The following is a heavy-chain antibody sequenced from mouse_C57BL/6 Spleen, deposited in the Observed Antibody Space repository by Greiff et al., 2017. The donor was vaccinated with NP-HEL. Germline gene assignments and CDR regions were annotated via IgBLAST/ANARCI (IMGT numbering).Heavy chain of an antibody. J-gene: IGHJ4*01. V-gene: IGHV5-4*01. Sequence: EVKVVESGGGLVKPGGSLKLSCAASGFTFSSYAMSWVRQTPEKRLEWVATISDGGSYTYYPDNVKGRFTISRDNAKNNLYLQMSHLKSEDTAMYYCARESSFYAIDYWGQGTSVTVSS. CDR2: ISDGGSYT. CDR1: GFTFSSYA. CDR3: ARESSFYAIDY.